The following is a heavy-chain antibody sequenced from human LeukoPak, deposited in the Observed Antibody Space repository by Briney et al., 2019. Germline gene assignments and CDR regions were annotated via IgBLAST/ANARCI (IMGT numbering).Heavy chain of an antibody. D-gene: IGHD3-10*01. CDR1: AYTFTGYY. CDR2: INPNNGGT. V-gene: IGHV1-2*02. J-gene: IGHJ5*02. Sequence: ASVKVSCKASAYTFTGYYMHWVRQAPGQGLEWMGWINPNNGGTKYAQKFRGRVTMTSDTSISTAYMELGRLTSDDTAVYYCASPDYYGPGSYKFDPWGQGTLVTASS. CDR3: ASPDYYGPGSYKFDP.